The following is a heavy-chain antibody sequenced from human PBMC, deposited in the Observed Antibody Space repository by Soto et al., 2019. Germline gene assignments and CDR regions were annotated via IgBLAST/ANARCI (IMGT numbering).Heavy chain of an antibody. D-gene: IGHD2-8*02. CDR2: FSLSGAT. CDR3: ARGMTPPGAPAWYYFDS. CDR1: GASITGSFF. Sequence: SETLSLTCTVSGASITGSFFWSWIRQPAGKGLEWIGRFSLSGATNYNPSLRSRVTMSADVSKNQFSLRLTSVTAADTALYYCARGMTPPGAPAWYYFDSWGQGTLVTVSS. V-gene: IGHV4-4*07. J-gene: IGHJ4*02.